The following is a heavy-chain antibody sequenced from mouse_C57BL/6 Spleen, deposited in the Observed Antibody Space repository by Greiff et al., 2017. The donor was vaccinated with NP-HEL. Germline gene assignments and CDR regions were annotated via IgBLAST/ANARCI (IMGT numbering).Heavy chain of an antibody. D-gene: IGHD1-1*01. CDR1: GYTFTGYW. V-gene: IGHV1-9*01. Sequence: VQRVESGAELMKPGASVKLSCKATGYTFTGYWIEWVKQRPGHGLEWIGEILPGSGSTNYNEKFKGKATFTADTSSNTAYMQLSSLTTEDSAIYYSARTTTVVANGDYCDYWGQGTTLTVSS. CDR2: ILPGSGST. CDR3: ARTTTVVANGDYCDY. J-gene: IGHJ2*01.